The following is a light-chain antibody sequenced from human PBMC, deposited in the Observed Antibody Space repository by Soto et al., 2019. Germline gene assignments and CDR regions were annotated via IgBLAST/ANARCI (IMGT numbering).Light chain of an antibody. CDR1: SSDIGRYNL. J-gene: IGLJ1*01. V-gene: IGLV2-23*02. CDR3: CSYASYSTPYV. Sequence: QSVLTQPASVSGSPGQSITISCTGTSSDIGRYNLVSWYQQHPGKAPKLMIYEVTKRPSGVSNRFSASQSGNTASLTISGLQAEDEADYYCCSYASYSTPYVFGTGTKLTVL. CDR2: EVT.